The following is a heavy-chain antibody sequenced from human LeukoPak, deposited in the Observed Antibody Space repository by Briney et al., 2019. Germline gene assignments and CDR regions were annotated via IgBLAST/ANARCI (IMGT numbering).Heavy chain of an antibody. J-gene: IGHJ5*02. D-gene: IGHD1-26*01. Sequence: SETLSLTCTVSSGSISSSSYYWGWIRQPPGKGLEWIGSIYYSGSTYYNPSLKSRVTISVDTSKNQFSLKLSSVTAADTAVYYCARDRQLRGWFDPWGQGTLVTVSS. V-gene: IGHV4-39*07. CDR2: IYYSGST. CDR3: ARDRQLRGWFDP. CDR1: SGSISSSSYY.